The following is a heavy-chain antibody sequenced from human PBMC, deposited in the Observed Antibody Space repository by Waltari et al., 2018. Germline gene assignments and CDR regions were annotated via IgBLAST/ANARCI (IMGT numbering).Heavy chain of an antibody. J-gene: IGHJ4*02. CDR3: ARDPMVRGERFFDY. V-gene: IGHV3-48*01. D-gene: IGHD3-10*01. CDR1: GFTFSSYS. Sequence: EVQLVESGGGLVQPGGSLRLSCAASGFTFSSYSMNWVRQAPGKGLEWVSYIRSSSITIYYADSVKGRFTISRDNAKNSLYLQMNSLRAEDTAVYYCARDPMVRGERFFDYWGQGTLVTVSS. CDR2: IRSSSITI.